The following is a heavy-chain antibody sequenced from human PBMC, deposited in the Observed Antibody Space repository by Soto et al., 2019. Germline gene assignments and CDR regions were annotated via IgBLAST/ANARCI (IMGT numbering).Heavy chain of an antibody. J-gene: IGHJ6*02. CDR2: VYSGGST. CDR3: ARDRGFLEWLPSYGMDV. CDR1: GFTVSSNY. Sequence: PGGSLRLSCAASGFTVSSNYMSWVRQAPGKGLEWVSVVYSGGSTYYADSVKGRFTISRDNSKNTLYLQMNSLRAEDTAVYYCARDRGFLEWLPSYGMDVWGQGTTVTVSS. D-gene: IGHD3-3*01. V-gene: IGHV3-66*01.